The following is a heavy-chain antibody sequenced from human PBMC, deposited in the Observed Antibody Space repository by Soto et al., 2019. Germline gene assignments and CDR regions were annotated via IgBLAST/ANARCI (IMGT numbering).Heavy chain of an antibody. CDR2: ISYDGSNK. V-gene: IGHV3-30*18. CDR1: GFTFSSYG. D-gene: IGHD4-17*01. J-gene: IGHJ3*02. Sequence: GGALRLSCAASGFTFSSYGMHWVRQAPGKGLEWVAVISYDGSNKYYADSVTGRFTISRDNSKTTLYLQMNSLRAEDTAVYYCANDTGAGDYGVFDIWGQGTMGTAS. CDR3: ANDTGAGDYGVFDI.